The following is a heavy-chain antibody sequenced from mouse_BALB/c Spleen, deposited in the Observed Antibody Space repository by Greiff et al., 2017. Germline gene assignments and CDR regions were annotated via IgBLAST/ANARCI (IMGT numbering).Heavy chain of an antibody. CDR2: IRLKSNNYAT. D-gene: IGHD2-3*01. V-gene: IGHV6-6*02. J-gene: IGHJ4*01. CDR3: TRNGYYFFYAMDY. CDR1: GFTFSNYW. Sequence: DVHLVESGGGLVQPGGSMKLSCVASGFTFSNYWMNWVRQSPEKGLEWVAEIRLKSNNYATHYAESVKGRFTISRDDSKSSVYLQMNNLRAEDTGIYYCTRNGYYFFYAMDYWGQGTSVTVSS.